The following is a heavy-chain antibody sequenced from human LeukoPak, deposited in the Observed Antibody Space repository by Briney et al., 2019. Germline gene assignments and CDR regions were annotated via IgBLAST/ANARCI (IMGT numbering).Heavy chain of an antibody. D-gene: IGHD6-13*01. V-gene: IGHV3-30*02. CDR3: PKDTSSSWYLNY. CDR2: IRDDAISK. CDR1: GFTFSIYG. Sequence: PGGSLRLSCAASGFTFSIYGMHWVRQAPGKGLEWVAFIRDDAISKYYADSVKGRFTISRDNSKNTLYLQMNSLRAEDTAVYYCPKDTSSSWYLNYWGQGTLVTVSS. J-gene: IGHJ4*02.